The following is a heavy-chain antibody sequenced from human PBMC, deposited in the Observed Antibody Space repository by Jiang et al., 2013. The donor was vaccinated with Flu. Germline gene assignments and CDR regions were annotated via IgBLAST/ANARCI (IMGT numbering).Heavy chain of an antibody. CDR2: T. CDR3: AGGPMMIAGIEY. V-gene: IGHV1-2*02. J-gene: IGHJ4*02. Sequence: TVYAQNFQGRVTLTRDTSISTAYMELSRLTSDDTAMYYCAGGPMMIAGIEYWGQGTLVTVSS. D-gene: IGHD3-22*01.